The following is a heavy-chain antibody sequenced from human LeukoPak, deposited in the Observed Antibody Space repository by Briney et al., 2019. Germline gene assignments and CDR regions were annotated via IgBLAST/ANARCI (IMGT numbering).Heavy chain of an antibody. CDR3: AREVRNWFDP. D-gene: IGHD4/OR15-4a*01. V-gene: IGHV4-38-2*02. CDR2: IYHSGST. CDR1: GYSISSGYY. Sequence: SETLSLTCTVSGYSISSGYYWGWIRQPPGKGLEWIGSIYHSGSTYYNPSLKSRVTISVDTSKNQFSLKLSSVTAADTAVYYCAREVRNWFDPWGQGTLVTVSS. J-gene: IGHJ5*02.